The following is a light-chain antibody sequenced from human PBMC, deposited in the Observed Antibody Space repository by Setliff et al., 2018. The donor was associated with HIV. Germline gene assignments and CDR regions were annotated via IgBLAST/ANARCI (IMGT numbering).Light chain of an antibody. CDR3: QTWDSSTYV. CDR2: LDS. Sequence: ELTQPPSVSVSPGQTASITCSGDKLGDRFASWYHQKPGQSPVLVMYLDSKRPSGIPERFSGSNSGNTATLTISGTQAMDEADYYCQTWDSSTYVFGTGTKVNVL. J-gene: IGLJ1*01. CDR1: KLGDRF. V-gene: IGLV3-1*01.